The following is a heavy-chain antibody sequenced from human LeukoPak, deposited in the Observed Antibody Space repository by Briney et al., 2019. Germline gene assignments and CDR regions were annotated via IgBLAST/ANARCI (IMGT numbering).Heavy chain of an antibody. CDR1: GCTVSSNY. D-gene: IGHD6-13*01. Sequence: GGSLRLSCAASGCTVSSNYMSWVRQAPGKGLGWVSVIYSGGSTYYADSVKGRFTISRDNSKNTLYLQMNSLGAEDTAVYYCAREPGIAAAGVDYWGQGTLVTVSS. J-gene: IGHJ4*02. CDR3: AREPGIAAAGVDY. V-gene: IGHV3-66*01. CDR2: IYSGGST.